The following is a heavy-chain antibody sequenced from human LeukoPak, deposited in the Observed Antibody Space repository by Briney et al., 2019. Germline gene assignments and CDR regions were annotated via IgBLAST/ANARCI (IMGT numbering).Heavy chain of an antibody. CDR2: IIPNSGDT. J-gene: IGHJ4*02. Sequence: ASVKVSCKASGYTFADYYMHWVRQAPGQGLEWMGWIIPNSGDTDYAQKFQGRVTMTRDTSISTAYMELSRLRSDDTAVYYCARDKMATNPLTLPYWGQGTLTTVSS. V-gene: IGHV1-2*02. CDR1: GYTFADYY. CDR3: ARDKMATNPLTLPY. D-gene: IGHD5-24*01.